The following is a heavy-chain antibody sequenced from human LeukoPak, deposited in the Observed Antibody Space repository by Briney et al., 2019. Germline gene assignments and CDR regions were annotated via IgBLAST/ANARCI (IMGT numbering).Heavy chain of an antibody. CDR2: INHSGST. Sequence: TSSETLSLTCAVYGGSFSGYYWSWIRQPPGKGLEWIGEINHSGSTNYNPSLKSRVTISVDTSKNQFSLKLSSVTPADTAVYYCARDRYIFAGPDAYYYMDVWGKGTTVTISS. CDR1: GGSFSGYY. J-gene: IGHJ6*03. D-gene: IGHD5-18*01. CDR3: ARDRYIFAGPDAYYYMDV. V-gene: IGHV4-34*01.